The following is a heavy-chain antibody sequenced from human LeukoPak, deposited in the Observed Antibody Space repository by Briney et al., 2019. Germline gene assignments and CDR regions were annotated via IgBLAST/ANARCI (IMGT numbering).Heavy chain of an antibody. D-gene: IGHD5-24*01. CDR1: GGSISSYY. CDR3: ARSSFLGDGYNFLLVY. CDR2: IYYSGST. J-gene: IGHJ4*02. Sequence: PSETLSLTCTVSGGSISSYYWSWLRQPPGKGLEWIGYIYYSGSTNYNPSLKSRVTISVDTSKNQFSLKLSSVTAADTAVYYCARSSFLGDGYNFLLVYWGQGTLVTVSS. V-gene: IGHV4-59*08.